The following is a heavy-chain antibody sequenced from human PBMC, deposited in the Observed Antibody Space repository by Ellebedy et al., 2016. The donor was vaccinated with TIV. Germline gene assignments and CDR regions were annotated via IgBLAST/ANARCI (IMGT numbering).Heavy chain of an antibody. D-gene: IGHD6-6*01. CDR2: ISSSGASV. CDR1: GFTFSDYY. Sequence: GESLKISXAASGFTFSDYYMSWIRQAPGKGLEWVSYISSSGASVYYADSVKGRFTISRDNANNSLFLQMNSLRAEDTAVYYCARDASLGYYYYDMDVWGKGTTVTVAS. J-gene: IGHJ6*03. CDR3: ARDASLGYYYYDMDV. V-gene: IGHV3-11*01.